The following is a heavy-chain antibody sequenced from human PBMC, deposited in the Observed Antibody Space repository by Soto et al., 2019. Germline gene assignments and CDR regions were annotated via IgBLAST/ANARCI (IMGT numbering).Heavy chain of an antibody. CDR3: ATHFTTLLDY. CDR1: GFTFSNYD. CDR2: ISRSGGSA. J-gene: IGHJ4*02. Sequence: EVQLLESGGGLVQPGGSLRLSCAASGFTFSNYDMSWVRQAPGKGLEWVSSISRSGGSAYYADSVKGRFTFSRDNSKNTLFLQMNSLRAEDTAIYDCATHFTTLLDYWGQGALVTVSS. D-gene: IGHD4-4*01. V-gene: IGHV3-23*01.